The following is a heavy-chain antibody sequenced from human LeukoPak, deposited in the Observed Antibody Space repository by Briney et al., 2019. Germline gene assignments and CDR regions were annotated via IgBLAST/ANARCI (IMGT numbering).Heavy chain of an antibody. V-gene: IGHV3-23*01. Sequence: GFLKIFCGGPGFTLYPLALDWGRPGSGEGLGWGLGFFGCGGSAHYADSVKGRFTISRDNSKNTVYLQMNSLRAEDTAVYYCAKTPTGYSSGRYPGWPADYWGQGALVTVSS. CDR1: GFTLYPLA. J-gene: IGHJ4*02. CDR2: FFGCGGSA. CDR3: AKTPTGYSSGRYPGWPADY. D-gene: IGHD6-19*01.